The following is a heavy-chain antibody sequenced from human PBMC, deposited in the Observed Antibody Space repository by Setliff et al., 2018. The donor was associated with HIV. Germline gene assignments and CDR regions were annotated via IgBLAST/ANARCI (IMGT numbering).Heavy chain of an antibody. CDR2: MNHRGVI. Sequence: ASETLSLTCTVYGGSFSGYYWTWIRQPPGKGLEFIGEMNHRGVIKYLSSLKSRVTMAVDTSKNQFSLKLSSVTAADTAVYYCASRPYSYDYSGRVFDFWGQGALVTVSS. V-gene: IGHV4-34*01. D-gene: IGHD3-22*01. CDR1: GGSFSGYY. J-gene: IGHJ4*02. CDR3: ASRPYSYDYSGRVFDF.